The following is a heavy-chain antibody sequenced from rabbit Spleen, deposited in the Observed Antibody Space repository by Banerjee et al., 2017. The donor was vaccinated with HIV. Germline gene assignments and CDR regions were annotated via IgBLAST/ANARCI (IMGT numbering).Heavy chain of an antibody. J-gene: IGHJ4*01. CDR3: ARDIYVDGIGNGYVNL. CDR1: GFSFSSRYY. Sequence: QSLEESGGDLVKPGASLTLTCTASGFSFSSRYYMCWVRQAPGKGLEWIACIYAGSSGNTYYASWAKGRFTISKTSSTTVTLQMTSLTAADTATYFCARDIYVDGIGNGYVNLWGPGTLVTVS. D-gene: IGHD6-1*01. CDR2: IYAGSSGNT. V-gene: IGHV1S40*01.